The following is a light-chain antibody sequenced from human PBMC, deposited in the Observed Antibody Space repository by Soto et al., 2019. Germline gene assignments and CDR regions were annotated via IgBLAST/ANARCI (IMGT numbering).Light chain of an antibody. CDR3: QQSASTPQT. J-gene: IGKJ4*01. CDR1: QSVGTY. Sequence: DIQMTQSPSSLPASVGDRVTITCRASQSVGTYVSWYQQKEGKAPKLLINVASTLQSGVASTFSGSGSGTDFTLAISSLQPEDFATYYCQQSASTPQTFGGGTKVDIK. V-gene: IGKV1-39*01. CDR2: VAS.